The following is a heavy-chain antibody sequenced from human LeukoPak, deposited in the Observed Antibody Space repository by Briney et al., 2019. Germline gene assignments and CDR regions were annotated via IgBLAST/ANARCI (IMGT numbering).Heavy chain of an antibody. V-gene: IGHV3-48*02. J-gene: IGHJ6*02. Sequence: PGGSLRLSCAASGFTFSSYSMNWVRQAPGKGLGWVSYISSSSTIYYADSVKGRFTISRDNAKNSLYLQMNSLRDEDTAVYYCARDRREYSSSWYSGYYYYGMDVWGQGTTVTVSS. CDR3: ARDRREYSSSWYSGYYYYGMDV. CDR2: ISSSSTI. D-gene: IGHD6-13*01. CDR1: GFTFSSYS.